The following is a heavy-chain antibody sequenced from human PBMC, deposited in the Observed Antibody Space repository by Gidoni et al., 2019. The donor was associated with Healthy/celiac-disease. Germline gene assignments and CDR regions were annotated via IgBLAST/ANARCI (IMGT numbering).Heavy chain of an antibody. Sequence: EVQLVESGGGLVQPGGSLKLSWSASGFTFRSPSMHWVRQASGKGLQWVGRIRSKANSYATAYAASVKGRFTISRDDSKNTAYLQMNSLKTEDTAVYYCTRWNSSGWYGWYFDLWGRGTLVTVSS. CDR3: TRWNSSGWYGWYFDL. V-gene: IGHV3-73*01. D-gene: IGHD6-19*01. J-gene: IGHJ2*01. CDR2: IRSKANSYAT. CDR1: GFTFRSPS.